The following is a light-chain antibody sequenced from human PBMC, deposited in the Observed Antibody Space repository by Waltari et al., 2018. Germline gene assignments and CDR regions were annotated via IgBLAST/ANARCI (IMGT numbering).Light chain of an antibody. V-gene: IGKV1-5*03. CDR3: QQYNSYPYT. Sequence: DIQMTQSPSTLSASVGDRVTITCRASQSMSNWLAWYQQKPGKAPNLLTYRASSLESGVPSRFSGSGSGTGFPLTISSLQPADFATYYCQQYNSYPYTFGQATKLKIK. CDR2: RAS. J-gene: IGKJ2*01. CDR1: QSMSNW.